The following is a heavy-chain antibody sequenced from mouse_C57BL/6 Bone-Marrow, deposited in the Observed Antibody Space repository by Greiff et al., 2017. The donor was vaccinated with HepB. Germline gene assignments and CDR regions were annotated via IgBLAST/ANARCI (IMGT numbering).Heavy chain of an antibody. Sequence: VQLQQSGPELVKPGASVKISCKASGYAFSSSWMNWVKQRPGKGLEWIGRIYPGDGDTNYNGKFKGKATLTADKSSSTAYMQLSSLTSEDSAVYFCARSIYSNYAWFAYWGQGTLVTVSA. CDR1: GYAFSSSW. CDR3: ARSIYSNYAWFAY. J-gene: IGHJ3*01. CDR2: IYPGDGDT. D-gene: IGHD2-5*01. V-gene: IGHV1-82*01.